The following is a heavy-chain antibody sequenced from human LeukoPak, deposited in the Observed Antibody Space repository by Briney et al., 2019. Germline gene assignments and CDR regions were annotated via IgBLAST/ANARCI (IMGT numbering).Heavy chain of an antibody. CDR1: GYTFTGYY. V-gene: IGHV1-2*02. D-gene: IGHD3-9*01. J-gene: IGHJ3*02. CDR3: ARDLRYFDWPDAFDI. CDR2: INPNSGCT. Sequence: ASVKVSCKASGYTFTGYYMHWVRQAPGQGLEWMGWINPNSGCTNYAQKFQGRVTMTRDTSISTAYMALSRLRSDDTAVYYCARDLRYFDWPDAFDIWGQGTMVTVSS.